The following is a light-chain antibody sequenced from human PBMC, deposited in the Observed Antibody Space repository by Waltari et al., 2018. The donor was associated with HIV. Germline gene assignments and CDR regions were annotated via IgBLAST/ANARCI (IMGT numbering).Light chain of an antibody. V-gene: IGLV1-44*01. CDR3: AAWDDSLRATV. Sequence: QSVMSHPPSASGPPGQKVTISCSGSFSNIGATTVNWSQQIPGTAPRLLIYGHNQRPSGVPDRFSGSRSGTSASLTIRGLQSEDEADYYCAAWDDSLRATVFGTGTRVTVL. CDR1: FSNIGATT. J-gene: IGLJ1*01. CDR2: GHN.